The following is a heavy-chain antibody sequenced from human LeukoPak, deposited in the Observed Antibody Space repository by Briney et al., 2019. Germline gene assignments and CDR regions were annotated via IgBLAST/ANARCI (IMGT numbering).Heavy chain of an antibody. V-gene: IGHV4-59*01. J-gene: IGHJ4*02. CDR1: GGSISSYY. D-gene: IGHD2-15*01. CDR3: AKDSYCSGGSCYSEHYFDY. CDR2: IYYSGST. Sequence: PSETLSLTCTVSGGSISSYYWSWIRQPPGKGLEWIGYIYYSGSTNYNPSLKSRVTISVDTSKNQFSLKLSSVTAADTAVYYCAKDSYCSGGSCYSEHYFDYWGQGTLVTVSS.